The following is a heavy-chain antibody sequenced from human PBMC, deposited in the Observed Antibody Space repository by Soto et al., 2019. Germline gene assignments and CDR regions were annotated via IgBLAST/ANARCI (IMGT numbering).Heavy chain of an antibody. CDR3: AKERLEEVGTFFEF. CDR1: GFTFSNYA. CDR2: ISGSGRDT. D-gene: IGHD6-13*01. V-gene: IGHV3-23*01. Sequence: VGSLRLSCEASGFTFSNYAMSWVRQAPGKGLEWVSGISGSGRDTYYGDSVKGRLTISRDNAKNTLVLQMNSLRAEDEASYYCAKERLEEVGTFFEFWGQGILVTVSS. J-gene: IGHJ4*01.